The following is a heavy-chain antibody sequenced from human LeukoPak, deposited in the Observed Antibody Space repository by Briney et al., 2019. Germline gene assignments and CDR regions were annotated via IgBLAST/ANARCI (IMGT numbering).Heavy chain of an antibody. V-gene: IGHV1-2*06. D-gene: IGHD2-15*01. CDR2: INPNSGGT. Sequence: ASVKVSCKAPGYTFTGYYMHWVRQAPGQGLEWMGRINPNSGGTNYAQKFQGRVTMTRGTSISTAYMELSRLRSDDTAVYYCARGGCSGGSCYSHYWGQGTLVTVSS. CDR3: ARGGCSGGSCYSHY. J-gene: IGHJ4*02. CDR1: GYTFTGYY.